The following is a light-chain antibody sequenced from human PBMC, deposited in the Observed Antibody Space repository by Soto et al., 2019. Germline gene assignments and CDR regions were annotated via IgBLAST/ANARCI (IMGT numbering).Light chain of an antibody. CDR1: QSISNW. CDR2: KAS. Sequence: DIKMTQSPSTLPASVGDRVTITCRASQSISNWLAWYQQRPGKAPKLLIYKASSLESGVPSRFSGSGSGTDFALTISSLQPEDFATYYCQQLKSYVTFGQGTRLEI. J-gene: IGKJ5*01. V-gene: IGKV1-5*03. CDR3: QQLKSYVT.